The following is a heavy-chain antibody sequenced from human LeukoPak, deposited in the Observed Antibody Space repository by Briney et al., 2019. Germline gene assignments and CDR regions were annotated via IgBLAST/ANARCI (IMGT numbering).Heavy chain of an antibody. D-gene: IGHD3-10*01. Sequence: SETLSLTCTVSGDSISSSTDYWGWIRQPPGKGLEWIGNIHYSGSTYYSPSLKGRVTISVDSSKNKFSLNLSSVTAADTAVYYCARLVLVSWKYGSDYFDYWGQGTLVTVSS. J-gene: IGHJ4*02. V-gene: IGHV4-39*01. CDR1: GDSISSSTDY. CDR2: IHYSGST. CDR3: ARLVLVSWKYGSDYFDY.